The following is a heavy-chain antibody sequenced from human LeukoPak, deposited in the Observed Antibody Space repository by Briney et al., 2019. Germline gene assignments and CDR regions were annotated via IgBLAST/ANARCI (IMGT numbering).Heavy chain of an antibody. CDR2: ISGSGGST. CDR1: GFTFSSYA. CDR3: AKAGELGMATITFTDH. D-gene: IGHD5-24*01. Sequence: GGSLRLSCAASGFTFSSYAMSWVRQAPGKGLEWVSAISGSGGSTYYADSVKGRFTISRDNSKNTLYLQMNSLRAEDTAVYYCAKAGELGMATITFTDHWGQGTLVTVSS. V-gene: IGHV3-23*01. J-gene: IGHJ4*02.